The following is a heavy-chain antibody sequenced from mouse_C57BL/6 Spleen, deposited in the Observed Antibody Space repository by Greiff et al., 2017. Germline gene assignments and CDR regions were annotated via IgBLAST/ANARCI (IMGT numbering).Heavy chain of an antibody. CDR2: INPGDGDT. CDR1: GYAFSSSW. Sequence: QVQLKQSGPELVKPGTSVKMSCKASGYAFSSSWMNLVKHRPGQGLEWIGRINPGDGDTNYNGKFKGKATLTADKSSSTAYKKLSSLRSEDYAVDFCGRGWGDSYARDYWGQGTSVTVAS. D-gene: IGHD2-13*01. J-gene: IGHJ4*01. V-gene: IGHV1-82*01. CDR3: GRGWGDSYARDY.